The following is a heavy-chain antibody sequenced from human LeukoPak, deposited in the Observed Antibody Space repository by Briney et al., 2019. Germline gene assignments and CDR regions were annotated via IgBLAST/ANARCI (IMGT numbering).Heavy chain of an antibody. J-gene: IGHJ6*02. CDR3: ARFKWNWNYYYGMDV. D-gene: IGHD1-7*01. CDR2: IYYSGST. CDR1: GGSISSYY. Sequence: SETLSLTCTVSGGSISSYYWSCIRQPPGKGLEWIGYIYYSGSTNYNPSLKNRVTISVDTSKNQFSLKLSSMTAADTAVYYCARFKWNWNYYYGMDVWGQGTTVTVSS. V-gene: IGHV4-59*08.